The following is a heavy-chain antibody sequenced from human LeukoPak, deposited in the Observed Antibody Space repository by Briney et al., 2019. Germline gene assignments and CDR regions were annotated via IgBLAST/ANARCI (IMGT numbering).Heavy chain of an antibody. CDR1: GFTFTDYT. CDR3: ARDLLLWFGELSGDSDY. J-gene: IGHJ4*02. CDR2: IWYDGSHK. D-gene: IGHD3-10*01. V-gene: IGHV3-33*08. Sequence: GGSLRLSCAASGFTFTDYTMNWVRQAPGKGLEWVAVIWYDGSHKYYADSVKGRFTISRDNSKNTLHLQMNSLRAEDTAVYYCARDLLLWFGELSGDSDYWGQGTLVTVSS.